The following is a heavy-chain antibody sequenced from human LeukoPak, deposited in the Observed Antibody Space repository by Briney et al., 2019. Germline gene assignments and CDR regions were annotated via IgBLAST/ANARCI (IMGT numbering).Heavy chain of an antibody. CDR1: GYTFTSYA. CDR2: INTNTGNP. J-gene: IGHJ6*04. Sequence: ASVKVSCKASGYTFTSYAMNWVRQAPGQGLEWMGWINTNTGNPTYAQGFTGRFVFSLDTSVSTAYLQICSLKAEDTAVYYCARGYSSSWRNYYYYGMDVWGKGTTVTVSS. D-gene: IGHD6-13*01. CDR3: ARGYSSSWRNYYYYGMDV. V-gene: IGHV7-4-1*01.